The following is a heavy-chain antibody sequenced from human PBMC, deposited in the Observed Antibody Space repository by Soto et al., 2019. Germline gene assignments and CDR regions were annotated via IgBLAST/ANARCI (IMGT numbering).Heavy chain of an antibody. V-gene: IGHV1-24*01. J-gene: IGHJ4*02. CDR2: FDPEDGET. CDR1: GYTLTELS. Sequence: ASVKVSCKFSGYTLTELSMHWVRQAPGKGLEWMGGFDPEDGETIYAQKFQGRVTMTEDTSTDTAYMELSSLRSEDTAVYYCATAGYRAARGYYFDYWGQGTLVTVSS. D-gene: IGHD6-6*01. CDR3: ATAGYRAARGYYFDY.